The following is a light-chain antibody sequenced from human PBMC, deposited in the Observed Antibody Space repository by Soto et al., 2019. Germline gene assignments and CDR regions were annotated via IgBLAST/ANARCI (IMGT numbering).Light chain of an antibody. CDR3: QQSYSTPRT. J-gene: IGKJ4*02. V-gene: IGKV1-39*01. Sequence: DIQMTQSPSSLYASVGDRVTITCRASQSISSDLNWYQQKPWKAPKLLIYAASSLQSGVPSRFSGSGSGTDLTLTISSLQPEDFATYYCQQSYSTPRTFGGGTKVDIK. CDR1: QSISSD. CDR2: AAS.